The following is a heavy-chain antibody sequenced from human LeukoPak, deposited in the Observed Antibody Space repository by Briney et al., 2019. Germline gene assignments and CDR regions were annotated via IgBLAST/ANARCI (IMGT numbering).Heavy chain of an antibody. J-gene: IGHJ6*02. V-gene: IGHV3-11*01. CDR2: ISSSGNTK. CDR3: AREVTIFGVVLSGYYGLDV. CDR1: GFTFSDYS. D-gene: IGHD3-3*01. Sequence: PGWSLRLSCAASGFTFSDYSMSWIRQAPGKGLEWVSFISSSGNTKYYTDSVKGRFTISRDNAKNSLYLQMNSLRAEDTAVYYCAREVTIFGVVLSGYYGLDVWAKGPRSPSP.